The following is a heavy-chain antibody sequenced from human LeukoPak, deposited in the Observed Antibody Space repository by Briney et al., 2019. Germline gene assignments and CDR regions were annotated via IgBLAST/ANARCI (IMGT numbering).Heavy chain of an antibody. J-gene: IGHJ4*02. CDR1: GFTFSRYW. CDR2: INNDGSDT. CDR3: ARRWYESSGYYLIDC. V-gene: IGHV3-74*01. Sequence: GGPLRLSCAASGFTFSRYWMHWLRHAPGKGLVCVSRINNDGSDTSYADSVKGRFTTSRDNAKNTLFLQMNRLRAVDTSVYYCARRWYESSGYYLIDCWGQRTLVTVSS. D-gene: IGHD3-22*01.